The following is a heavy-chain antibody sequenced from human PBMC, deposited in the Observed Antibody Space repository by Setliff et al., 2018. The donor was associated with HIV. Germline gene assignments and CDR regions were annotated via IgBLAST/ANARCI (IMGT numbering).Heavy chain of an antibody. CDR3: ARARRIIGNVGSHFYYMDL. CDR1: GASISNSNSY. J-gene: IGHJ6*03. V-gene: IGHV4-39*06. CDR2: IYSSGSP. Sequence: SETLSLTCTVYGASISNSNSYWGWIRQPPGKRLEWLGSIYSSGSPSYNPSLSSRLTISVDTSNTTYMEVSSLKSEDTAMYYCARARRIIGNVGSHFYYMDLWGKGTTVTVSS. D-gene: IGHD3-3*02.